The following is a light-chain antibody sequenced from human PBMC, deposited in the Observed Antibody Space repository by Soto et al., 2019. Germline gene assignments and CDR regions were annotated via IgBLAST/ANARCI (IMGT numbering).Light chain of an antibody. J-gene: IGLJ2*01. CDR1: SSNIGDNS. V-gene: IGLV1-51*01. Sequence: QAVVTQPPSVSAAPGQRVTISCSGTSSNIGDNSVSWYQQFAGTAPKLVVYANNNRPSGIPDRFSGSKSGTSATLFITALQTGDEADYYCGTWDSGLSVGVFGGGTKVTVL. CDR2: ANN. CDR3: GTWDSGLSVGV.